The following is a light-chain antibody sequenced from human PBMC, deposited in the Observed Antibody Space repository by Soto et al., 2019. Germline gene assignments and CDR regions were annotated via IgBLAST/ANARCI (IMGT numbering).Light chain of an antibody. Sequence: QSALTQPASVSGSPGQSIAISCNGTSSDIGTYDYVSWYQKHPGKAPKLMLFDVNHRPSGVSDRFFGSKSGNTASMTISGLQAEDEADYYCSSYTTSSSVIFGGGTKLTVL. CDR1: SSDIGTYDY. CDR2: DVN. CDR3: SSYTTSSSVI. J-gene: IGLJ2*01. V-gene: IGLV2-14*03.